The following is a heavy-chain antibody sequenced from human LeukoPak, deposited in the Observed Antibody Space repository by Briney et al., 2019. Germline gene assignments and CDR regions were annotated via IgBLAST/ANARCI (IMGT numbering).Heavy chain of an antibody. CDR2: ISWNSGSI. CDR1: GXTFXDYA. CDR3: AKAAGLNYGPDY. V-gene: IGHV3-9*01. D-gene: IGHD3-10*01. Sequence: LXLSXXXXGXTFXDYAMHWVRQAPXKXLEWVSGISWNSGSIGYADSVRGRFTISRDNAKNSLYVQINNLRTEDTALYYCAKAAGLNYGPDYWGQGTLVTVSS. J-gene: IGHJ4*02.